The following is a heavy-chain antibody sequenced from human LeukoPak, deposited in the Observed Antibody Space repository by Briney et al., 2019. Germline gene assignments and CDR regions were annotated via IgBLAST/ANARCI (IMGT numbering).Heavy chain of an antibody. V-gene: IGHV4-59*11. J-gene: IGHJ3*02. CDR2: IYDRGSHYSGST. CDR3: AREVNSGSYLDAFDI. Sequence: SETLSLTCTVSGGSINGHYWTWIRQSPGKGLEWIGYIYDRGSHYSGSTNYNPSLKSRVTISVDTSKNQFSLLVNSVTAADTAVYYCAREVNSGSYLDAFDIWGQGTMVTVSS. CDR1: GGSINGHY. D-gene: IGHD1-26*01.